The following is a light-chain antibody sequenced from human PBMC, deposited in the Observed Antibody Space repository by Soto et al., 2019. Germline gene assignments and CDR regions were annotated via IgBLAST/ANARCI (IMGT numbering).Light chain of an antibody. CDR3: QQSYGTPRS. V-gene: IGKV1-39*01. CDR2: GAS. CDR1: QSISRY. Sequence: DIQMTQSPSSLSASEGDRVTLTCRASQSISRYLNWYQQKPGRAPKLLMYGASNLQNGVPSRFNGSGAGTDFTLTISNLQPEDFATYYCQQSYGTPRSFGGGTKVEIK. J-gene: IGKJ4*01.